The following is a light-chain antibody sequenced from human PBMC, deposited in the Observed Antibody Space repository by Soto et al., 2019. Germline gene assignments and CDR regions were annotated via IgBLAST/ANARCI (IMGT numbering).Light chain of an antibody. CDR3: MQALHART. J-gene: IGKJ1*01. V-gene: IGKV2-28*01. CDR2: LGS. Sequence: VVTQSPLSLPVTPGEPASISCKSSQSLLHSNGNTYLDWYLQKPGQSPQLLIYLGSNRASGVPDRFSGSGSGTDFTLNISRVEAGDVGVYYCMQALHARTFGQGTKVEIK. CDR1: QSLLHSNGNTY.